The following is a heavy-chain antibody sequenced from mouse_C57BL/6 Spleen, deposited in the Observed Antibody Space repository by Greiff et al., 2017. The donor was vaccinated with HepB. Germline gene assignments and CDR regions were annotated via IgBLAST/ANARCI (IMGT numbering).Heavy chain of an antibody. CDR1: GYAFSSSW. J-gene: IGHJ2*01. CDR2: IYPGDGDT. CDR3: ARANWNFDY. V-gene: IGHV1-82*01. Sequence: QVQLQQSGPELVKPGASVKISCKVSGYAFSSSWMNWVKQRPGKGLEWIGRIYPGDGDTNYNGKFKGKATLTADKSSSTAYMQLSSLTSEDSAVYFCARANWNFDYWGQGTTLTVSS. D-gene: IGHD4-1*01.